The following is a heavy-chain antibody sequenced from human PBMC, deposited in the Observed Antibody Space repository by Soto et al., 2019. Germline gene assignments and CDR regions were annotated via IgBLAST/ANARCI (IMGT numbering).Heavy chain of an antibody. CDR1: GYIFSTYA. Sequence: EVQLLESGGGLGQPGGSLRLSCAASGYIFSTYAINWVRQAPGKGLEWVSTISGNGENTYYADSVKGRFTISRDNSKNTLYLQMNSLRGDDTAVYYCAKDKYSGSGSYKYYYFFYGMDVWGQGTTVTVSS. CDR2: ISGNGENT. D-gene: IGHD3-10*01. V-gene: IGHV3-23*01. J-gene: IGHJ6*02. CDR3: AKDKYSGSGSYKYYYFFYGMDV.